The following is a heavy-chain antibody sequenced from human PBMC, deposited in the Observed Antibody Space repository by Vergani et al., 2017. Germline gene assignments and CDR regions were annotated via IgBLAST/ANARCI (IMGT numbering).Heavy chain of an antibody. D-gene: IGHD3-10*01. CDR1: GGTFSSYA. CDR2: IIPIFGTA. Sequence: QVQLVQSGAEVKKPGSSVKVSCKASGGTFSSYAISWVRQAPGQGLEWMGGIIPIFGTANYAQKFQGRVTITADESTSTAYMELSSLRSEDTAVYYCASQPGSGSYYLDRPVWDWGQGTLVTVSS. CDR3: ASQPGSGSYYLDRPVWD. J-gene: IGHJ4*02. V-gene: IGHV1-69*12.